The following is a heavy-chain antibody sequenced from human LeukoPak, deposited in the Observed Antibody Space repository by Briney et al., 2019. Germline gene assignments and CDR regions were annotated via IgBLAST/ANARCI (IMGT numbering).Heavy chain of an antibody. Sequence: ASVNISCKASGYTFTGHQIHWVRQAPGQGLEWMGWLNPDNGDTNYAQQFQARLTMTRNTPISTAYMELSWLRSDDTAVYYCARVKAADDAFDIWGQGTMVTVSS. D-gene: IGHD6-13*01. V-gene: IGHV1-2*02. CDR1: GYTFTGHQ. CDR3: ARVKAADDAFDI. J-gene: IGHJ3*02. CDR2: LNPDNGDT.